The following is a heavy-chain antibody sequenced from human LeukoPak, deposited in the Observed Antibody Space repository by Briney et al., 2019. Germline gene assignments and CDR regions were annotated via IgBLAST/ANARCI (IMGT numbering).Heavy chain of an antibody. D-gene: IGHD3-16*01. J-gene: IGHJ4*02. CDR3: VREERGGTFDY. Sequence: ASVKVSCKASGYTFTSYGISWVRQAPGQGLEWMGVIKPSGGTTVYAQNFQGRVTMTWDTSTSTVYMELSGLSSEDTAVYYCVREERGGTFDYWGQGTLVTVSS. CDR1: GYTFTSYG. CDR2: IKPSGGTT. V-gene: IGHV1-46*01.